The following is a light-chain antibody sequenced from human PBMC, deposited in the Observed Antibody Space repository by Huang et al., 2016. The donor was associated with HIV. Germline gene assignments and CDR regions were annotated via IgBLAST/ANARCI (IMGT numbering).Light chain of an antibody. V-gene: IGKV1-5*01. CDR2: DAS. CDR3: QQYHSYPGT. CDR1: QSIDSY. J-gene: IGKJ1*01. Sequence: DIQMTQSPSTLSASGGDRVTITCRASQSIDSYLAWYQQKPGKAPKLLIYDASSLDSGVPSRFSGSGSGTEFTLTISSLQPDNFATYYCQQYHSYPGTFGQGTKVEIK.